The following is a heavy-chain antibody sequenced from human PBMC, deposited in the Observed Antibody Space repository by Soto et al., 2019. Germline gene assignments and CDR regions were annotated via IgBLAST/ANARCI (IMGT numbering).Heavy chain of an antibody. CDR1: SDSISSYY. D-gene: IGHD6-13*01. CDR2: ISYSGST. V-gene: IGHV4-59*01. CDR3: ARGTSWQLPFDY. J-gene: IGHJ4*02. Sequence: SETLSLTCTVSSDSISSYYWSWIRQPPGKRLEWIGYISYSGSTDYNPSLKGRVTISGDTSKNQFSLKVSSVTAADTAVYYCARGTSWQLPFDYWGQGTLVTVSS.